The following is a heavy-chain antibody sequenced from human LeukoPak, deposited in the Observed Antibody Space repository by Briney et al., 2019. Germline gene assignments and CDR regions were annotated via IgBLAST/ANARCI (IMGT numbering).Heavy chain of an antibody. CDR3: ARQKDCSSGTCDNWFDP. Sequence: PSETLSLTCTVSGGSISNYYWNWIRQPPGKGLEWIGYIYYTGSTNYNPSLVSRVIMSVDTSRNQFSLKLSSVTAADTAVYYCARQKDCSSGTCDNWFDPWGQGILVTVSS. V-gene: IGHV4-59*08. CDR2: IYYTGST. J-gene: IGHJ5*02. CDR1: GGSISNYY. D-gene: IGHD2-15*01.